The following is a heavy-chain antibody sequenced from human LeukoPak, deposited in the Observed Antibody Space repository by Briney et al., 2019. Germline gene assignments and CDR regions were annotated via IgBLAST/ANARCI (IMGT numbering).Heavy chain of an antibody. CDR3: AKGRDAFDI. CDR2: ISGSGGGT. CDR1: RFTFSSYA. Sequence: GGSLRLSCAASRFTFSSYAMSWVRQAPGKGLEWVSGISGSGGGTYYADSVQGRFTISRDDSKNTLYLQMNSLRAEDTAVYYCAKGRDAFDIWGQGTMVTVSS. V-gene: IGHV3-23*01. J-gene: IGHJ3*02.